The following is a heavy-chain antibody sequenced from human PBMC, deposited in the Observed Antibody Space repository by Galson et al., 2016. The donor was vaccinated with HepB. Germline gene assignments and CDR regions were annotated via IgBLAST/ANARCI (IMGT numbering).Heavy chain of an antibody. V-gene: IGHV3-30*18. CDR2: ISHDGGLK. Sequence: SLRLSCAASGFSFRNYGMHWVRQAPGQGLEWVAIISHDGGLKFYGGSVKGRFTLSRDNSNNTLYLQMDSLRREDTAIYYCAKAMASAAPRTNWFDPWGQGVLVTVSS. D-gene: IGHD6-13*01. J-gene: IGHJ5*02. CDR1: GFSFRNYG. CDR3: AKAMASAAPRTNWFDP.